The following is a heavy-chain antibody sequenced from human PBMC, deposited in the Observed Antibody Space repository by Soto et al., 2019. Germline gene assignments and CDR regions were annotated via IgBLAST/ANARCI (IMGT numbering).Heavy chain of an antibody. Sequence: ASVKVSCKASGYTFTSYGISWVRQAPGQGLEWMGWISAYNGNTNYAQKLQGRVTVTTDTSTSTAYMELRSLRSDDTAVYYCARDANPMIVVALDAFDIWGQGTMVTVSS. CDR3: ARDANPMIVVALDAFDI. D-gene: IGHD3-22*01. CDR2: ISAYNGNT. CDR1: GYTFTSYG. V-gene: IGHV1-18*01. J-gene: IGHJ3*02.